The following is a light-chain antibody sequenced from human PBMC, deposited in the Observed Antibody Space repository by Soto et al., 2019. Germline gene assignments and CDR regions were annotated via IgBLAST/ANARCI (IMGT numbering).Light chain of an antibody. CDR2: ATS. J-gene: IGKJ1*01. V-gene: IGKV1-16*01. Sequence: DIQMTQSPSSLSAFVGDRVTITCRASQDIRSYVAWFQQKPGKPPKSLIYATSILQSGVQSRFSGSGSGTDFTLTISSLQPEDFAIYYCQHYKNYPPTFGQGTKVEI. CDR1: QDIRSY. CDR3: QHYKNYPPT.